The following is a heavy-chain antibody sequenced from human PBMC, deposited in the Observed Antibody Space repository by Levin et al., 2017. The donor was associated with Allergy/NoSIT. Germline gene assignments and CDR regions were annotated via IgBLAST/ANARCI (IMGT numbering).Heavy chain of an antibody. Sequence: SETLSLTCTVSGGSISSTSYYWGWIRQPPGKGLEWIGSIYYSGSTYYNPSLKSRVTISVDTSKNQFSLKLSSVTAADTAVYYCARQYGDYEVDYWGQGTLVTVSS. J-gene: IGHJ4*02. CDR3: ARQYGDYEVDY. D-gene: IGHD4-17*01. CDR1: GGSISSTSYY. V-gene: IGHV4-39*01. CDR2: IYYSGST.